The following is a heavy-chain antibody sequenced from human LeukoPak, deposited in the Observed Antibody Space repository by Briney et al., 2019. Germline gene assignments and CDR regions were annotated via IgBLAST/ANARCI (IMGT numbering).Heavy chain of an antibody. D-gene: IGHD6-13*01. CDR1: GFIFSSYG. J-gene: IGHJ4*02. Sequence: GGSLRVSCAASGFIFSSYGMHWVRQAPGKGLEWVSSITSSSSHIYYAVSVRGRFTISRDNAKNSLYLQMDSLRDEDTAVYYCAKGGAAAVVFFDYWGQGTLVTVSS. CDR2: ITSSSSHI. V-gene: IGHV3-21*06. CDR3: AKGGAAAVVFFDY.